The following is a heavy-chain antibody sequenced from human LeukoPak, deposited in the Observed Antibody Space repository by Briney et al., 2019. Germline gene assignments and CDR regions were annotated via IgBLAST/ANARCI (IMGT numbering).Heavy chain of an antibody. CDR1: GGSISSGGYY. J-gene: IGHJ6*03. V-gene: IGHV4-31*03. Sequence: SQTLSLTCTVSGGSISSGGYYWSWIRQHPGKGLEWIGYIHYSGSTYYNPSLKSRVTISVDTSKNQFSLKLSSVTAADTAVYYCARIVSSYYYYMDVWGKGTTVTVSS. D-gene: IGHD1-26*01. CDR2: IHYSGST. CDR3: ARIVSSYYYYMDV.